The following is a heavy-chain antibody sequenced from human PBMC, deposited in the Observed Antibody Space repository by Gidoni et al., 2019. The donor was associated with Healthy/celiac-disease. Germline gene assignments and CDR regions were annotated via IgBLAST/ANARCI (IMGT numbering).Heavy chain of an antibody. Sequence: QVQLVQSGAEVKKPGASVKVSCKASGYTFTSYGISWVRQAPGQGREWLGLISAYNGNTHYAQKLQGRVTMTPDTSTSTAYMELRSLRSDDTAVYYCARDYDFWSGYFMGVNWFDPWGQGTLVTVSS. V-gene: IGHV1-18*01. J-gene: IGHJ5*02. CDR1: GYTFTSYG. CDR3: ARDYDFWSGYFMGVNWFDP. CDR2: ISAYNGNT. D-gene: IGHD3-3*01.